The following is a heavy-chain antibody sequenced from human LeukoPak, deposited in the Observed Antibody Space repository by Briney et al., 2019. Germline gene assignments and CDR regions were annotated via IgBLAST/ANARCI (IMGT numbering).Heavy chain of an antibody. V-gene: IGHV3-33*01. Sequence: GGSLRLSCAASGFPFRSYGMHWVRQAPGKGVEWVAVIWYDGSNKYYADSVKGRFTISRDNSKNTLYLQMNTLRAQDTAVYYCARARGIAAAGPDYWGQGTLVTVSS. CDR2: IWYDGSNK. CDR1: GFPFRSYG. D-gene: IGHD6-13*01. CDR3: ARARGIAAAGPDY. J-gene: IGHJ4*02.